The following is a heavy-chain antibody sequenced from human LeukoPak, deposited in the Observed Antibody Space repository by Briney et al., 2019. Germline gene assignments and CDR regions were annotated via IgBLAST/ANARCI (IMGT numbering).Heavy chain of an antibody. Sequence: ASVKVSCKTSGYTFSDYYIHWIRQAPGQGLEWVGWINPNSGDTDYAQKFQGRVTVTRDTSISTAYMELGRLRSDDTAVYYCARDVESDYYDSSGYSQYYFDYWGQGTLVTVSS. CDR1: GYTFSDYY. D-gene: IGHD3-22*01. V-gene: IGHV1-2*02. J-gene: IGHJ4*02. CDR3: ARDVESDYYDSSGYSQYYFDY. CDR2: INPNSGDT.